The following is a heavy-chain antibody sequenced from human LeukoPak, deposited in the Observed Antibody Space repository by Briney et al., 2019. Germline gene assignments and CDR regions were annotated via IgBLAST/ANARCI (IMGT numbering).Heavy chain of an antibody. Sequence: ASVKVSCKASGGTSNTSPTTWVRQAPGQGLEWMGWMNSNSGNTGYAQKFQGRLTITRITSISTAYMELSSLRSEDTAVYYCARGASRSFDYWGQGTLVTVSS. CDR3: ARGASRSFDY. D-gene: IGHD2-15*01. V-gene: IGHV1-8*01. CDR2: MNSNSGNT. J-gene: IGHJ4*02. CDR1: GGTSNTSP.